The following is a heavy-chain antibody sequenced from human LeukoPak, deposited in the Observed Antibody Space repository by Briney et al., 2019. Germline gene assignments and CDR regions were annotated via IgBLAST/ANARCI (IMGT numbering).Heavy chain of an antibody. CDR3: ARGTGSYFNEYYFDY. Sequence: ASVKVSCKASGYTFTSYGISWVRQAPGQGLEWMGWISAYNGNTNYAQKLQGRVTMTTDTSTSTAYMELRSLRSDDTAVYYCARGTGSYFNEYYFDYWGQGTLVTVSS. CDR1: GYTFTSYG. V-gene: IGHV1-18*01. J-gene: IGHJ4*02. D-gene: IGHD1-26*01. CDR2: ISAYNGNT.